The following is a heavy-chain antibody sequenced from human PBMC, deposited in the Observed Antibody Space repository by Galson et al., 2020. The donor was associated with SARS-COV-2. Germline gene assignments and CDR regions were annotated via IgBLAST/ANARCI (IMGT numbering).Heavy chain of an antibody. D-gene: IGHD3-10*01. V-gene: IGHV3-7*04. J-gene: IGHJ4*02. CDR1: GFTFSSYW. CDR2: IKQDGSEK. CDR3: ARGWFGGDTGFDD. Sequence: QLGESLKISCAASGFTFSSYWMSWVRQAPGKGLEWVANIKQDGSEKYYVDSVKGRFTISRDNAKNSLYLQMNSLRAEDTAVYYCARGWFGGDTGFDDWGQGTLVTVSS.